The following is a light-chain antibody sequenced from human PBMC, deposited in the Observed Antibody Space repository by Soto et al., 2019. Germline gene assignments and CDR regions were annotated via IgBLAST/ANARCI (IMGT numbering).Light chain of an antibody. V-gene: IGKV3-20*01. CDR2: GAS. CDR3: QQYDTSPRT. Sequence: EIVLPQSPGTPSLSPGERATLSCRASQSVSSNYLARYQQKRGQAPRLLIYGASSRATGIPTRFSGSGSGTDFTLTISRLEPEDFAVYYCQQYDTSPRTFGKGTKVEI. CDR1: QSVSSNY. J-gene: IGKJ1*01.